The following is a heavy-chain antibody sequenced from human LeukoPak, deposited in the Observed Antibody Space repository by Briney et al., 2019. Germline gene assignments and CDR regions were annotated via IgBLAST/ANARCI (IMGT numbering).Heavy chain of an antibody. D-gene: IGHD2-21*02. CDR2: ISGSSRFI. V-gene: IGHV3-21*01. J-gene: IGHJ3*02. CDR3: ARARRLLFDAFNI. Sequence: GGSLRLSCAASGFTFSNSAMNWVRQAPGKGLEWVSSISGSSRFIYYADSVKGRFTISRDNAKNSVFLQMNSLRAEDTAVYYCARARRLLFDAFNIWGQGTMVTVSS. CDR1: GFTFSNSA.